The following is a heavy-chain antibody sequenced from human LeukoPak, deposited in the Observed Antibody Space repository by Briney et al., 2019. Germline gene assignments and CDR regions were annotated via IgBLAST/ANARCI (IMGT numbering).Heavy chain of an antibody. V-gene: IGHV4-59*01. CDR1: GGSISSNY. Sequence: TETLSLTCTGSGGSISSNYWSWIRQPPGKGLEWIGGYLHYSGSTNYNPSLKSRVTISVDTSKNQFSLKLSSVTAADTAVYYCARDSDSGYDFDYWGQGTLVTVSS. J-gene: IGHJ4*02. CDR2: LHYSGST. D-gene: IGHD5-12*01. CDR3: ARDSDSGYDFDY.